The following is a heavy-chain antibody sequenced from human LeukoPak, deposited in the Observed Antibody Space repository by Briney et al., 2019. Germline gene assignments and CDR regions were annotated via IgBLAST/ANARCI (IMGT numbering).Heavy chain of an antibody. Sequence: GGSLRLSCAVSGFTLSDYWMHWVRQAPGKGLVWVSHINLDGSWTGYADSVKGRFTFSKDDAKNTVYLQMNSLKTEDTAVYYCTTDPLTGDAFDIWGQGTMVTVSS. CDR3: TTDPLTGDAFDI. V-gene: IGHV3-74*01. D-gene: IGHD7-27*01. CDR1: GFTLSDYW. CDR2: INLDGSWT. J-gene: IGHJ3*02.